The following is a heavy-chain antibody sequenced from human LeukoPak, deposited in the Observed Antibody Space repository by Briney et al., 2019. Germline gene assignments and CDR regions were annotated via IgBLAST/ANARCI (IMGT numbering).Heavy chain of an antibody. CDR2: ISSSSSYI. CDR1: GFTCSSYS. D-gene: IGHD6-13*01. CDR3: ARDTEQDWFDP. J-gene: IGHJ5*02. Sequence: GGSLRLSCAASGFTCSSYSMNWVRQAPGKGLEWVSSISSSSSYIYYADSVKGRFTISRDNAKNSLYLQMNSLRAEDTAVYYCARDTEQDWFDPWGQGTLVTVSS. V-gene: IGHV3-21*01.